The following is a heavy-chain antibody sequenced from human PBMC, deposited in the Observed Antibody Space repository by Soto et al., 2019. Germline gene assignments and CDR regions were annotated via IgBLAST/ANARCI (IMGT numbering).Heavy chain of an antibody. CDR2: ISYDGSNK. CDR1: GFTFSSYA. D-gene: IGHD6-6*01. V-gene: IGHV3-30-3*01. Sequence: QVQLVESGGGVVQPGRSLRLSCAASGFTFSSYAMHWVRQAPGKGLEWVAVISYDGSNKYYADSVKGRFTISRDNSKNTLYLQMNSLRAEDTAVYYCARASSIAVYYFDYWGQGPLVTVSS. J-gene: IGHJ4*02. CDR3: ARASSIAVYYFDY.